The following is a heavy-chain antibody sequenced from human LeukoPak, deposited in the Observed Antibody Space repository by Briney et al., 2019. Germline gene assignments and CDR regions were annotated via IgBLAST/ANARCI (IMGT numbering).Heavy chain of an antibody. CDR1: GFTFSSYG. CDR2: ISYNGSNK. D-gene: IGHD1-26*01. CDR3: AKDHGSGSYFHEYYFDY. J-gene: IGHJ4*02. V-gene: IGHV3-30*18. Sequence: GRSLRLSCAASGFTFSSYGMHWVRQPPAKGLGGVAVISYNGSNKYYADSVKGRFTISRDNSKNTLYLQMNSLRAEDTAVYYCAKDHGSGSYFHEYYFDYWGQGTLVTVSS.